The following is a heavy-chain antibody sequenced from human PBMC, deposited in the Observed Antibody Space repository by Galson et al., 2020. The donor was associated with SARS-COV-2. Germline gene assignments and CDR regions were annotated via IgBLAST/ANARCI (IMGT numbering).Heavy chain of an antibody. CDR2: ISGSGGST. CDR3: TPSSGWYPDAFDI. D-gene: IGHD6-19*01. J-gene: IGHJ3*02. V-gene: IGHV3-23*01. CDR1: GFTFSSYA. Sequence: GESLKISCAASGFTFSSYAMSWVRQAPGKGLEWVSAISGSGGSTYYADSVKGRFTISRDNSKNTLYLQMNSLRAEDTAVYYCTPSSGWYPDAFDIWGQGTMVTVSS.